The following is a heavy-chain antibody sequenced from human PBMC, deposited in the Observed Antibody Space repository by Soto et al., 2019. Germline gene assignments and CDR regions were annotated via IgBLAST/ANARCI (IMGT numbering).Heavy chain of an antibody. CDR3: AREGADYYFAMVV. CDR2: SRNKANSYIS. D-gene: IGHD6-19*01. CDR1: GFTFSDHY. V-gene: IGHV3-72*01. Sequence: EVQLVESGGGLVQPGGSLRLSCAASGFTFSDHYMDWVRQAPGKGLEWVGRSRNKANSYISEYAASVKGRFTISRDDSNNSLYLQMNSLKTEDTAVYYCAREGADYYFAMVVWGPGITVTVSS. J-gene: IGHJ6*02.